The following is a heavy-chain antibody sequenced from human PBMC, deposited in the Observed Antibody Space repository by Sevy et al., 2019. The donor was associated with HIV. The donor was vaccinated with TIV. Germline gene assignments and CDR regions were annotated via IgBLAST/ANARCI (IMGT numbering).Heavy chain of an antibody. CDR1: GFTFSSYA. D-gene: IGHD4-17*01. CDR3: VKSVTQYYFDY. V-gene: IGHV3-30*03. Sequence: GGSLRLSCAASGFTFSSYAIHWVRQTPGKGLEWVAVISYDGNNKYYADSVKGRFTVSRDNSKNTLYAQMNSLRAEDTAVYYCVKSVTQYYFDYWGQGTLVTVSS. J-gene: IGHJ4*02. CDR2: ISYDGNNK.